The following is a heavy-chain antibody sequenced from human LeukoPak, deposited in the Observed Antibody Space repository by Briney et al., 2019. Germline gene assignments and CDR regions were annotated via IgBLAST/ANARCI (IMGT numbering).Heavy chain of an antibody. J-gene: IGHJ4*02. V-gene: IGHV1-69*13. D-gene: IGHD2-2*01. CDR2: IIPIFGTA. Sequence: GASVKVSCKASGYTFTSYYMHWVRQAPGQGLEWMGGIIPIFGTANYAQKFQGRVTITADESTSTAYMELSSLRSEDTAVYYCARDRCSSTSCKYYFDYWGQGTLVTVSS. CDR1: GYTFTSYY. CDR3: ARDRCSSTSCKYYFDY.